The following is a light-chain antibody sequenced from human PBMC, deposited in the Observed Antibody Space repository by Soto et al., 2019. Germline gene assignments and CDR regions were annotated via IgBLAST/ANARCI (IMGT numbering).Light chain of an antibody. J-gene: IGKJ4*01. V-gene: IGKV3D-15*01. Sequence: EILMTQSPLTLSVSPGEGATLSCRASQNINSNLAWYQQRPGQAPRVLIYGASSRASGIPDRFSGSGSGTDFTLTNHRLEPDDFAVYYGQQYKDWPPLTFGGGTKVESK. CDR3: QQYKDWPPLT. CDR1: QNINSN. CDR2: GAS.